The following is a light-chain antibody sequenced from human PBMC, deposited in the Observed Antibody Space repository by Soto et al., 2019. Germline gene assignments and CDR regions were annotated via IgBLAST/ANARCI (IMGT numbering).Light chain of an antibody. CDR1: SSDVGAYEH. CDR2: DVS. J-gene: IGLJ1*01. Sequence: QSVLTQPASVSGSPGQSVTISCTGASSDVGAYEHVSWYQQHPGRAPKLMIYDVSKRPSGVPDRFSGSKSGNTASLTISGLQAEDEADYYCCSYAGSYADVFGTGTKLTVL. CDR3: CSYAGSYADV. V-gene: IGLV2-11*01.